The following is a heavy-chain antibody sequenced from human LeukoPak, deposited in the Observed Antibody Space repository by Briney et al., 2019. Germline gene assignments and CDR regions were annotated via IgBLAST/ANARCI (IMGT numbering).Heavy chain of an antibody. V-gene: IGHV3-33*01. CDR1: GFTFSSYG. Sequence: GGSLRLSCAASGFTFSSYGMHWVRQAPGKGLEWVAVIGYDGSNKYYADSVKGRFTISRDNSKNTLYLQMNSLRAEDTAVYYCARAPFYGSGSSDHYFDYWGQGTLVTVSS. CDR2: IGYDGSNK. CDR3: ARAPFYGSGSSDHYFDY. J-gene: IGHJ4*02. D-gene: IGHD3-10*01.